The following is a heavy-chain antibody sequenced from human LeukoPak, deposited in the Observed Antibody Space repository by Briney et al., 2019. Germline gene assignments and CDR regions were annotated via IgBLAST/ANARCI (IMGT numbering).Heavy chain of an antibody. Sequence: ASVKVSCKASVYTFRSYDINWVRQATGQGLEWMGWMNPNSGNTGYAQKFQGRLNMTRNTSIDTAYMELSSLRSDDTAVYYCARRVGSGWPVQHWGQGTLVTVSS. CDR2: MNPNSGNT. J-gene: IGHJ1*01. CDR1: VYTFRSYD. CDR3: ARRVGSGWPVQH. V-gene: IGHV1-8*01. D-gene: IGHD6-19*01.